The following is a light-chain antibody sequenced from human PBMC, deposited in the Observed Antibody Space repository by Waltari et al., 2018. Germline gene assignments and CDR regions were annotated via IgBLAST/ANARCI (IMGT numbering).Light chain of an antibody. CDR3: LHRSNWPPLFT. V-gene: IGKV3-11*01. CDR1: QSVSRY. Sequence: EIVLTQSPVTLSLSPGERATLSCRASQSVSRYLAWYQQKPGQAPRLLIYDTFSRASGIPARFSGSGSGTDFTLTISSLEPEDFAVYYCLHRSNWPPLFTFGGGTKVEIK. CDR2: DTF. J-gene: IGKJ4*01.